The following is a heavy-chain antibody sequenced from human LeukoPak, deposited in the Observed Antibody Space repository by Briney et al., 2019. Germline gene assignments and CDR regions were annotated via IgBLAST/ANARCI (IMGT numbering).Heavy chain of an antibody. CDR1: GFAFSSYA. D-gene: IGHD3-10*01. V-gene: IGHV3-23*01. CDR2: ISRRDDYT. Sequence: PGGSLRLSCAASGFAFSSYAMSWVRQPPGKGLEWVSVISRRDDYTYYADSVKGRFTISRDNSKNTLSLQMNTLRAEDTAVYYCANDYRSGSFHDFWGQGTMVTVSS. J-gene: IGHJ4*02. CDR3: ANDYRSGSFHDF.